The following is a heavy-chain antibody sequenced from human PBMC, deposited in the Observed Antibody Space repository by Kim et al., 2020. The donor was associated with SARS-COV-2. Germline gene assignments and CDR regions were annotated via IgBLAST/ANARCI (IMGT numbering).Heavy chain of an antibody. CDR3: ARGRGYSYGYLRVQFDY. V-gene: IGHV4-34*01. Sequence: SETLSLTCAVYGGSFSGYYWSWIRQPPGKGLEWIGEINHSGSTNYNPSLKSRVTISVDTSKNQFSLKLSSVTAADTAVYYCARGRGYSYGYLRVQFDYWGQGTLVTVSS. D-gene: IGHD5-18*01. CDR1: GGSFSGYY. CDR2: INHSGST. J-gene: IGHJ4*02.